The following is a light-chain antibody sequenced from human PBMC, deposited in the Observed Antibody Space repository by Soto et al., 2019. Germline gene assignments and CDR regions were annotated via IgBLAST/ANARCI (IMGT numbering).Light chain of an antibody. CDR1: QRVYSN. V-gene: IGKV3-15*01. J-gene: IGKJ4*01. CDR3: QQYNNWPLT. Sequence: ERVMTQSPATLSVSPGERATLSCMASQRVYSNLAWYQQRPGQAPRLLIYGASTRATGIPDRFSGTGSGTEFTLTIDSLLSEVFAVYHCQQYNNWPLTFGGGTKVDIK. CDR2: GAS.